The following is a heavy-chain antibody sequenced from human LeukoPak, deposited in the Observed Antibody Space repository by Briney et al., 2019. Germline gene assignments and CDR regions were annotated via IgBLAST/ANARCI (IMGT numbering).Heavy chain of an antibody. V-gene: IGHV1-18*01. CDR3: ARGPSDDYSSGWYERSFYFDY. D-gene: IGHD6-19*01. J-gene: IGHJ4*02. Sequence: ASVKVSCKASGYTFTSYGISWVRQAPGQGLEWMGWISAYNGNTNYAQKLQGRVAMTTDTSTSTAYMELRSLRSEDTAVYYCARGPSDDYSSGWYERSFYFDYWGQGTLVTVSS. CDR2: ISAYNGNT. CDR1: GYTFTSYG.